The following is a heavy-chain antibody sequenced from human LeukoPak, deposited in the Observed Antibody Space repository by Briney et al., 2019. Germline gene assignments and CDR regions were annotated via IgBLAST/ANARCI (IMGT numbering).Heavy chain of an antibody. J-gene: IGHJ3*02. CDR2: INYSGST. Sequence: SETLSLTCTVSGGSISSSRYSWGWIRQPPGKGLEWIGTINYSGSTYYNPSLKSRVTISVDTSKNQFSLRLSSVTAADTAVYYCARLDSSGAQAFDIWGQGTMVTVSS. CDR3: ARLDSSGAQAFDI. CDR1: GGSISSSRYS. D-gene: IGHD3-22*01. V-gene: IGHV4-39*01.